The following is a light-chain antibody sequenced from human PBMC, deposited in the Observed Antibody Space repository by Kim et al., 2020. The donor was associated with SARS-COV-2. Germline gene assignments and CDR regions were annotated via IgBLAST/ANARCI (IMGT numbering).Light chain of an antibody. CDR2: AAS. J-gene: IGKJ1*01. CDR1: QGISNY. V-gene: IGKV1-17*03. CDR3: LQHKSDPST. Sequence: AFVGDRVTITCRASQGISNYLAWYQQKPGKVPKRLIYAASSLQSGVPSRFRGSGSGTEFTLTISRLQPEDFATYYCLQHKSDPSTFGQGTKVEIK.